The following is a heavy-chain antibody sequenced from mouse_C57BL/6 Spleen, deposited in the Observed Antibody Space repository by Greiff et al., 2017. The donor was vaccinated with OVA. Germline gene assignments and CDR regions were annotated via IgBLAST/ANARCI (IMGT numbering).Heavy chain of an antibody. Sequence: QVTLKVSGPGILQPSQTLSLTCSFSGFSLSTFGMGVGWIRQPSGKGLEWLAHIWWDDDKYYNPVLRSRLTISKDTSNNQVFLTIANVDTADTATYYCARKGYYGNYSYAMDYWGQGTSVTVSS. V-gene: IGHV8-8*01. CDR3: ARKGYYGNYSYAMDY. CDR1: GFSLSTFGMG. CDR2: IWWDDDK. J-gene: IGHJ4*01. D-gene: IGHD2-1*01.